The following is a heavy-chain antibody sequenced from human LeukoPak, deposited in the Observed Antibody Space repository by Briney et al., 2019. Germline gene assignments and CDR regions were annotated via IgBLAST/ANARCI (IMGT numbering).Heavy chain of an antibody. Sequence: PGGSLRLSFAASGFTFSSYSMNWVRQAPGKGLEWVSSISSSSSYIYYADSVKDRFTISRDNAKNSLYLQMNSLRAEDTAVYYCAREKSPTATTSMPWRYYYYGMDVWGQGTTVTVSS. V-gene: IGHV3-21*01. CDR3: AREKSPTATTSMPWRYYYYGMDV. D-gene: IGHD4-17*01. CDR1: GFTFSSYS. J-gene: IGHJ6*02. CDR2: ISSSSSYI.